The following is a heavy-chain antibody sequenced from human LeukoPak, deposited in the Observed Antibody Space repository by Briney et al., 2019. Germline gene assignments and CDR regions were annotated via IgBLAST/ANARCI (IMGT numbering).Heavy chain of an antibody. J-gene: IGHJ6*02. CDR3: ARGPYFDWLGHYYGMDV. V-gene: IGHV1-18*01. Sequence: ASVKVSCKASGYTFTSYGISWVRRAPGQGLEWMGWISAYNGNTNYAQKFQGRVTMTRNTSISTAYMELSSLRSEDTAVYYCARGPYFDWLGHYYGMDVWGQGTTVTVSS. CDR1: GYTFTSYG. D-gene: IGHD3-9*01. CDR2: ISAYNGNT.